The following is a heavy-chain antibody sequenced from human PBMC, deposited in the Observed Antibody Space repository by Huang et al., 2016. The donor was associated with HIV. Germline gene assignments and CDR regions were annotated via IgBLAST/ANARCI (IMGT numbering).Heavy chain of an antibody. V-gene: IGHV4-39*01. Sequence: LTCAVSGGSIRSSDYHWGWIRQPPGKGLEWIGSIYYKGSTHYSPSLKSRVTIAVDTSKNLFFLNLTSMTAADTAVYYWARHREGPVAYYSGWGSHLNYMDVWGRGRTVVVSS. J-gene: IGHJ6*03. D-gene: IGHD3-10*01. CDR2: IYYKGST. CDR3: ARHREGPVAYYSGWGSHLNYMDV. CDR1: GGSIRSSDYH.